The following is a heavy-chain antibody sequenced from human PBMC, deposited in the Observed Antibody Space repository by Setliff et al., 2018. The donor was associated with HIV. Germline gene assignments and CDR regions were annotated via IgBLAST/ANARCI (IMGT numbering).Heavy chain of an antibody. V-gene: IGHV1-46*01. Sequence: GASVKVSCKASGYTFTNYYMHWVRQAPGQGLEWMGIIYPGGARRSYAQKFQGRVTMTWDTSTSTVYMELSSLRSDDTAVYYCARALAAPYTYYYDSSGYYYNRALSYWGQGTLVTVSS. J-gene: IGHJ4*02. D-gene: IGHD3-22*01. CDR3: ARALAAPYTYYYDSSGYYYNRALSY. CDR1: GYTFTNYY. CDR2: IYPGGARR.